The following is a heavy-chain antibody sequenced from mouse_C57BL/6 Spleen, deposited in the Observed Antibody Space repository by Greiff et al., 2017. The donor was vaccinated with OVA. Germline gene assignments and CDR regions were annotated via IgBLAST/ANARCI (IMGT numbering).Heavy chain of an antibody. CDR3: ARSRYYGSSESYAMDY. V-gene: IGHV1-82*01. CDR1: GYAFRSSW. J-gene: IGHJ4*01. Sequence: QVQLQQSGPELVKPGASVKISCKASGYAFRSSWMNWVKQRPGEGLEWIGRIYPGDGDTNYNGKFKGKATLTADKSSSTAYMQLSSLTSEDSAVYFWARSRYYGSSESYAMDYWGQGTSVTVSS. D-gene: IGHD1-1*01. CDR2: IYPGDGDT.